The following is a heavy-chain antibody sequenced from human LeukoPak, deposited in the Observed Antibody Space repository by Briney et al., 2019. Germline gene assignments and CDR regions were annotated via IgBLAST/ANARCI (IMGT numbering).Heavy chain of an antibody. D-gene: IGHD3-3*01. Sequence: SVKVSCKASGGTFSSYAISWVRQAPGQGLEWMGGIIPIFGTANYAQKFQGRVTITTDESTSTAYMELSSLRSEDTAVYYCARAPDLFYDFWSGEFDYWGQGTLVTVSS. J-gene: IGHJ4*02. CDR3: ARAPDLFYDFWSGEFDY. CDR1: GGTFSSYA. CDR2: IIPIFGTA. V-gene: IGHV1-69*05.